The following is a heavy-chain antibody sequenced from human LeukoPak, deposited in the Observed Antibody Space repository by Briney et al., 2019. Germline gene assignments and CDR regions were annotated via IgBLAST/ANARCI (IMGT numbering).Heavy chain of an antibody. CDR3: ARDLYIGYDSSGNDY. D-gene: IGHD3-22*01. V-gene: IGHV3-30*02. J-gene: IGHJ4*02. CDR2: IRYDGSNK. CDR1: GFTFSSYG. Sequence: PGGSLRLSCAASGFTFSSYGMHWVRQAPGKGLEWVAFIRYDGSNKYYADSVKGRFTISRDNSKNTLYLQMNSLRAEDTAVYYCARDLYIGYDSSGNDYWGQGTLVTVSS.